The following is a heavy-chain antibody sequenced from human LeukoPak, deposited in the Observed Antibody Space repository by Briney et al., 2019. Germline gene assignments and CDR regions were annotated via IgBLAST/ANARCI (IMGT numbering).Heavy chain of an antibody. CDR2: INPNSGGT. J-gene: IGHJ5*02. CDR3: ARDRLYCSNTNCPTNWFDP. Sequence: GESLKISCKGSGYTFTGYYMHWVRQAPGQGLEWMGWINPNSGGTNYAQKFQGKVTMTRDTSIATAYMELSTLRSDDSAVYYCARDRLYCSNTNCPTNWFDPWGQGTLVTVSS. CDR1: GYTFTGYY. D-gene: IGHD2-2*01. V-gene: IGHV1-2*02.